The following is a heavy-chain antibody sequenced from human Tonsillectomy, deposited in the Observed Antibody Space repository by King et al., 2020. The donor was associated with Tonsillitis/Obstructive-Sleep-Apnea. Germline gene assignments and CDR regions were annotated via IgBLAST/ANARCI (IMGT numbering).Heavy chain of an antibody. Sequence: VQLVESGAEVKKPGSSVKVSCKASGGTFSSYAISWVLQAPGQGLEWMGGIIPIFGTANYAQKFQGRVTITADESTSTAYMELSSLRSEDTAVYYCARETKVGRPAAKGSVYFQHWGQGTLVTVSS. CDR2: IIPIFGTA. D-gene: IGHD2-2*01. CDR1: GGTFSSYA. J-gene: IGHJ1*01. V-gene: IGHV1-69*01. CDR3: ARETKVGRPAAKGSVYFQH.